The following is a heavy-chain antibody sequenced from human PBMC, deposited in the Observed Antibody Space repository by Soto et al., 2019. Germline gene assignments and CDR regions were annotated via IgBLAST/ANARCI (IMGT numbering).Heavy chain of an antibody. CDR3: ARFIYYYYYMDV. J-gene: IGHJ6*03. Sequence: SETLSLTCTVSCGSISSGGYYWSWIRQHPGKGLEWIGYIYYSGSTYYNPSLKSRVTISVDTSKNQFSLKLSSVTAADTAVYYCARFIYYYYYMDVWGKGTTVTVSS. V-gene: IGHV4-31*03. CDR2: IYYSGST. CDR1: CGSISSGGYY.